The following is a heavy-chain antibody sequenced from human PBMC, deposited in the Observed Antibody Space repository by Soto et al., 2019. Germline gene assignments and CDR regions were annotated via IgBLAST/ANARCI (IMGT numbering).Heavy chain of an antibody. Sequence: LSLTCAASGFTFSRYAMHWVRQAPGKGQEWVPDISYDGSNKYYADSVKDRFTISRNNSKNTLYLQITRVTAEDYSVYYYASRYNGRGSAFIARNAFDIWGQGTLVTVSS. V-gene: IGHV3-30*14. CDR3: ASRYNGRGSAFIARNAFDI. CDR2: ISYDGSNK. D-gene: IGHD2-2*02. J-gene: IGHJ3*02. CDR1: GFTFSRYA.